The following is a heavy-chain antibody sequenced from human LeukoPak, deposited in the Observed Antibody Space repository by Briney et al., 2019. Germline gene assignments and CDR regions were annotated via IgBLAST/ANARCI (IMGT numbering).Heavy chain of an antibody. J-gene: IGHJ4*02. CDR2: IKSKGDGETT. CDR1: RFTFSNAW. D-gene: IGHD4/OR15-4a*01. Sequence: GGSLRLSCAASRFTFSNAWMNWVRQAPGKGLEWVGRIKSKGDGETTDYAAPVQGRFTISRDDSNNMVCLQMNSLKFEDTAVYYCAIDEPNYAPYDFDYWGQGTLVTVSS. CDR3: AIDEPNYAPYDFDY. V-gene: IGHV3-15*01.